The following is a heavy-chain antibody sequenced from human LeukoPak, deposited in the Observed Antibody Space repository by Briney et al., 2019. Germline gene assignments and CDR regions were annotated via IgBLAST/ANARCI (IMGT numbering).Heavy chain of an antibody. Sequence: PGGSLRLSCAASGFIVSDNDIKWVRQAPGEGLEWVSLIYADGSTHYTDSVKGRFSISRDNSQNTVYLQMNSLRGEDTAVYFCAKRSVPGRPGYWGQGTLVTVSS. CDR1: GFIVSDND. CDR3: AKRSVPGRPGY. J-gene: IGHJ4*02. D-gene: IGHD3-3*01. CDR2: IYADGST. V-gene: IGHV3-66*04.